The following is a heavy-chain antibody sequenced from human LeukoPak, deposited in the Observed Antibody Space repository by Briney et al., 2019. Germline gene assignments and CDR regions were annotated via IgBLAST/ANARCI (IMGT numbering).Heavy chain of an antibody. J-gene: IGHJ4*02. Sequence: GGSLRLSCAASGFTFSAYWMHWVRQAPGKGQVWVSRIHSDGSSTSYADSVKGRFTISRDNAKNTLYFQMNSLRAEDTAVYYCARKALDYYDSSGYLDYWGQGILVTVSS. D-gene: IGHD3-22*01. V-gene: IGHV3-74*01. CDR3: ARKALDYYDSSGYLDY. CDR1: GFTFSAYW. CDR2: IHSDGSST.